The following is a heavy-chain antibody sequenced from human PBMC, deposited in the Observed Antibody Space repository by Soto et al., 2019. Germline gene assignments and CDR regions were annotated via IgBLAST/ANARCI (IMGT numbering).Heavy chain of an antibody. Sequence: GGSLRPSCAAYGDSFRVFALHWVRLAPVKGPGGMSVICSDGTQRYSADFVKDRFTISRDNSNNTLHLQMSRLRAEDTGEYDHAEGDHYFVYWGQGTLVTVSS. CDR2: ICSDGTQR. CDR1: GDSFRVFA. D-gene: IGHD3-10*01. V-gene: IGHV3-33*01. J-gene: IGHJ4*02. CDR3: AEGDHYFVY.